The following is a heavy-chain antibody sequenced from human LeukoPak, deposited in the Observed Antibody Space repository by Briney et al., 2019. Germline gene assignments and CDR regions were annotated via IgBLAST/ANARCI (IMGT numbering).Heavy chain of an antibody. J-gene: IGHJ4*02. CDR3: AKDPRFKTRGYCSGGSCEYYFDY. D-gene: IGHD2-15*01. V-gene: IGHV3-30*02. CDR1: GFTFSSYG. Sequence: GGSLSLSCAASGFTFSSYGMHWARQAPGKGLEWVAFIRYDGSNQYYADSAKGRFTISRDNSKNTLYLQMNSLRAEDTAVYYCAKDPRFKTRGYCSGGSCEYYFDYWGQGTLVTVSS. CDR2: IRYDGSNQ.